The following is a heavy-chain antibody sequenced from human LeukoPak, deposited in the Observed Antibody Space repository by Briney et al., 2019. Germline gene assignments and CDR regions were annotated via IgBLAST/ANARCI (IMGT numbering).Heavy chain of an antibody. J-gene: IGHJ4*02. CDR3: ARDLGHDILTGYYNSDLGY. CDR1: GGTFSSYA. V-gene: IGHV1-69*05. Sequence: ASVKVSCKASGGTFSSYAISWVRQAPGQGLEWMGGIIPIFGTANYAQKFQGRVTIIRDTSASTTYMELSSLRSEDTAVYYCARDLGHDILTGYYNSDLGYWGQGTLVTVSS. D-gene: IGHD3-9*01. CDR2: IIPIFGTA.